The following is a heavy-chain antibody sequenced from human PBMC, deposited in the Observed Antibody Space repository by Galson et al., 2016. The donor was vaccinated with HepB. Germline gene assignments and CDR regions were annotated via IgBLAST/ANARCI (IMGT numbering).Heavy chain of an antibody. D-gene: IGHD2-21*02. J-gene: IGHJ4*02. CDR2: ISGSGDTT. CDR3: AKDPIQCGGDCTRASYYFDY. Sequence: SLRLSCAGTGFTFSTYAMSWVRQAPGKRLEWVSAISGSGDTTYYADSVKGRSSISRDNSKNTLHLQMNSLRAEDTAVYYCAKDPIQCGGDCTRASYYFDYWGQGLLVTVS. CDR1: GFTFSTYA. V-gene: IGHV3-23*01.